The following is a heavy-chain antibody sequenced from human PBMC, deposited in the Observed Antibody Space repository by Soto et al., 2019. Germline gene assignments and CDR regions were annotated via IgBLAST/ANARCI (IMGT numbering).Heavy chain of an antibody. CDR2: IYWDDDK. J-gene: IGHJ5*02. D-gene: IGHD3-9*01. CDR1: GFSLSTSGVG. Sequence: GSGPTLVNPTQTLTLTGTFSGFSLSTSGVGVGWIRQPPGKALEWLALIYWDDDKRYSPSLKSRLTITKDTSKNQVVLTMTNMDPVDTATYYCAHTPGEYYDILTGYNNWFDPWGQGTLVTVSS. CDR3: AHTPGEYYDILTGYNNWFDP. V-gene: IGHV2-5*02.